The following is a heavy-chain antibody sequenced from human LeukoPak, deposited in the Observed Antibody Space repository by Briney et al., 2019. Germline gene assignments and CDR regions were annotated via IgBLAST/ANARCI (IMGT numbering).Heavy chain of an antibody. CDR2: INPSGGST. J-gene: IGHJ3*02. D-gene: IGHD3-22*01. CDR3: AREDMSSGYYCYGFDI. Sequence: ASVKFCCKASGYTFTSYYMHWVRQAPGQGLEWMGIINPSGGSTSYAQKVQGRVTMTRGMCTSTVYMELSSLRSEDTAVYYCAREDMSSGYYCYGFDIWGQGTMVTVSS. V-gene: IGHV1-46*01. CDR1: GYTFTSYY.